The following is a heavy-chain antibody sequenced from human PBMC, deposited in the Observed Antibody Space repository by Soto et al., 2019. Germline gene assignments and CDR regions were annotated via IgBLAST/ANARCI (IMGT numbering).Heavy chain of an antibody. CDR1: GFTFTTYA. CDR2: ISYDGSKK. CDR3: AKGGSTGGSYGGGYFEY. V-gene: IGHV3-30*18. Sequence: QVQLVESGGGVVQPGRSLRLSCAASGFTFTTYAMHWVRQAPGKGLEWVALISYDGSKKYYADSVKGRFTISRDNSKTTLYLQMNSLRAEDTAVYYCAKGGSTGGSYGGGYFEYWGQGTLVTVSS. J-gene: IGHJ4*02. D-gene: IGHD4-17*01.